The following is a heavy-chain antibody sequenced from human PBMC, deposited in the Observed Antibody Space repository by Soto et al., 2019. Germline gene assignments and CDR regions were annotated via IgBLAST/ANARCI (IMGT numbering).Heavy chain of an antibody. J-gene: IGHJ4*02. CDR1: GFSLSTSGVG. CDR2: IYCDDAK. CDR3: ARKGPEDWPLEY. D-gene: IGHD3-9*01. V-gene: IGHV2-5*02. Sequence: QITLKESGPTLVKPTQTLTLTCTFSGFSLSTSGVGVGWIRQPPGEALEWLAVIYCDDAKEYSPSLKNRLTITKLISKNLVVLTMTNMGPMDTGTYYCARKGPEDWPLEYWGQGTLVTVSS.